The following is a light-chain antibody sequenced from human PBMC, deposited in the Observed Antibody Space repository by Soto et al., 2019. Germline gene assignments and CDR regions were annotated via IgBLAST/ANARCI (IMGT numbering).Light chain of an antibody. V-gene: IGKV1-5*01. Sequence: DIQMTQSGSTLSASVGDRVTITCRASQSISSWLARYQQKPGKAPKLLIYDASSLESGVPSRFSGSGSGTEFTLTISSLQPDDFATYYCQQSYSTPYTFGQGTKVDIK. CDR2: DAS. J-gene: IGKJ2*01. CDR1: QSISSW. CDR3: QQSYSTPYT.